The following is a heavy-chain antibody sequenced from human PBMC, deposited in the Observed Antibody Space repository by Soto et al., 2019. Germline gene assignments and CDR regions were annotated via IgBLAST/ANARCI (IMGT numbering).Heavy chain of an antibody. D-gene: IGHD6-19*01. V-gene: IGHV3-30*18. CDR2: ISHDGSNK. J-gene: IGHJ4*02. Sequence: QVQLVESGGGVIQPGRSLKLSCGASGFTFSTYGMHWVRQAPGKGLEWVAVISHDGSNKYYADSVKGRFTISRDNSKNTLYLQMNSLKPEDTAVYYCANGYRSGWYYFDYCGQGTLVTVSS. CDR3: ANGYRSGWYYFDY. CDR1: GFTFSTYG.